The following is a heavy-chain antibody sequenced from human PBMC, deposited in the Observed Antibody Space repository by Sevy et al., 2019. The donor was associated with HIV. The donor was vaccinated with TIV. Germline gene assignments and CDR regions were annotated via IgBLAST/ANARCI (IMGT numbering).Heavy chain of an antibody. D-gene: IGHD1-1*01. V-gene: IGHV3-23*01. CDR2: VRSSGDST. CDR3: AIDDDSSAFWYNMDV. J-gene: IGHJ6*02. CDR1: GFNFRVYG. Sequence: GGSLRLSCAASGFNFRVYGMTWVRQAPGKGLEWVSGVRSSGDSTDYADSVKGRFAISRDNSRITLSLQMNSLIAEDTAVYYCAIDDDSSAFWYNMDVWGQGTTVTVSS.